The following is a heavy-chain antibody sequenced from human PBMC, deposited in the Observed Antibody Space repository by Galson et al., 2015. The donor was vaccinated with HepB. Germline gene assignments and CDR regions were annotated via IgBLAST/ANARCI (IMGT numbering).Heavy chain of an antibody. CDR3: ASNTVSSWYFDY. Sequence: SLRLSCAASGFTFSSYAMHWVRQAPGKGLEWVTIISYDGNNKYYADSVKGRFTISRDNSKNTLYLQMNSLRAEDTAVYYCASNTVSSWYFDYWGQGTLVTVSS. J-gene: IGHJ4*02. CDR2: ISYDGNNK. CDR1: GFTFSSYA. D-gene: IGHD6-13*01. V-gene: IGHV3-30*04.